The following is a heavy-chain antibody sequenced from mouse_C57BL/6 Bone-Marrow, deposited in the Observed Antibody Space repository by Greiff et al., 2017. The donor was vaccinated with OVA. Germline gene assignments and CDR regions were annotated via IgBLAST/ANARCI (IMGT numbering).Heavy chain of an antibody. Sequence: EVMLVESGGGLVKPGGSLKLSCAASGFTFSDYGMHWVRQAPEKGLEWVAYISRGGSTIYYPDTVKGRCTLSRDNAKNTLFLQMTSLRSEDTAVYYCARSGRGDYCAMDYWGQGTSVTVSS. CDR3: ARSGRGDYCAMDY. D-gene: IGHD4-1*01. J-gene: IGHJ4*01. CDR2: ISRGGSTI. CDR1: GFTFSDYG. V-gene: IGHV5-17*01.